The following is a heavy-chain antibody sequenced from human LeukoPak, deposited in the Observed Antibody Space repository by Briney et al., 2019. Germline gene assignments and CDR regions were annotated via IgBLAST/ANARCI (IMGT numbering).Heavy chain of an antibody. Sequence: SETLSLTCTVSGGSISSSSYFWGWIRQPPGKGLECIGSIYYSGSTYYNPSLKSRVTISIDTSKNQFSLKLSSVTAADTAVYYCARAARSYSGSGTYYIGWFDPWGQGTLVTVSS. D-gene: IGHD3-10*01. CDR1: GGSISSSSYF. CDR3: ARAARSYSGSGTYYIGWFDP. V-gene: IGHV4-39*07. CDR2: IYYSGST. J-gene: IGHJ5*02.